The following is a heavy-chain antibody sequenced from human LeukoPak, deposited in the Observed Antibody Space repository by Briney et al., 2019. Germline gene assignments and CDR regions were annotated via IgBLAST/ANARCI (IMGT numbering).Heavy chain of an antibody. V-gene: IGHV1-8*01. Sequence: ASVKVSCKASGYTFTSYDINWVRQATGQGLEWMGWMNPNSGNTGYAQKFQGRVTMTRNTSISTAYMELSSLRSEVTAVYYCAREFLLWFGELHYYYYGMDVWGQGTTVTVSS. CDR3: AREFLLWFGELHYYYYGMDV. D-gene: IGHD3-10*01. CDR1: GYTFTSYD. CDR2: MNPNSGNT. J-gene: IGHJ6*02.